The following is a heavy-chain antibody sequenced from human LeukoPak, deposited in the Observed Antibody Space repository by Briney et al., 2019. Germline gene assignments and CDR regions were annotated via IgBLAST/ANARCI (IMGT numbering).Heavy chain of an antibody. Sequence: PSETLSLTCAVYGGSFSGYYWSWIRQPPGKGLEWIGEINHSGSTNYNPSLKSRVTISVDTSKNQFSLKLSSVTAADTAVYYCARPAGYGGLAWFDPWGQGTLVTVSS. D-gene: IGHD5-12*01. CDR2: INHSGST. CDR3: ARPAGYGGLAWFDP. J-gene: IGHJ5*02. V-gene: IGHV4-34*01. CDR1: GGSFSGYY.